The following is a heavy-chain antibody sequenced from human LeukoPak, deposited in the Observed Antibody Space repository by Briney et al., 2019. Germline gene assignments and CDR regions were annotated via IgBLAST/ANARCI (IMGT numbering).Heavy chain of an antibody. Sequence: ASVKVSCKASGYTFTGYYMHWVRQAPGQGLEWMGWMNPNSGNTGYAQKFQGRVTMTRNTSISTAYMELSSLRSEDTAVYYCARGTARLYYYYMDVWGKGTTVTVSS. J-gene: IGHJ6*03. CDR3: ARGTARLYYYYMDV. V-gene: IGHV1-8*02. CDR2: MNPNSGNT. D-gene: IGHD6-6*01. CDR1: GYTFTGYY.